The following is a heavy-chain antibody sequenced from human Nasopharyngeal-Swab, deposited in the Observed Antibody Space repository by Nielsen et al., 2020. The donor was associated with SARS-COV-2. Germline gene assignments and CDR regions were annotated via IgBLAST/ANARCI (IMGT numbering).Heavy chain of an antibody. D-gene: IGHD6-19*01. Sequence: GESLKLSCAASGFTFSSYAMSWVRQAPGKGLEWVSAISGSGGSTYYADSVKGRFTISRDNSKNTLYLQMNSLRAEDTAVYYCAKYSGWFTPYYYGMDVWGQGTTVTVSS. CDR2: ISGSGGST. J-gene: IGHJ6*02. V-gene: IGHV3-23*01. CDR1: GFTFSSYA. CDR3: AKYSGWFTPYYYGMDV.